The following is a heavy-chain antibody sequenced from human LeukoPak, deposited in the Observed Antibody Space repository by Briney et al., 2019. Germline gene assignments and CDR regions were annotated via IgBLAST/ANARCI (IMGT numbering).Heavy chain of an antibody. V-gene: IGHV1-18*01. CDR3: ARAGGWARGDYKGDAFDI. CDR1: GYTFTNFG. D-gene: IGHD6-19*01. CDR2: ISVYTGNT. J-gene: IGHJ3*02. Sequence: ASVKASCKASGYTFTNFGISWVRQAPGQGLEWMGWISVYTGNTNYAQKVQGRVTMTTDTSTSTAYMELRSLRSDDTAVYYCARAGGWARGDYKGDAFDIWGQGTMVTVSS.